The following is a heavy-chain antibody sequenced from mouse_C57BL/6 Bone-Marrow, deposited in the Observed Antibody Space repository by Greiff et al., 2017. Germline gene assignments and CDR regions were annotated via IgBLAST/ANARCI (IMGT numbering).Heavy chain of an antibody. D-gene: IGHD2-2*01. J-gene: IGHJ2*01. V-gene: IGHV5-15*01. CDR1: GFTFSDYG. CDR2: ISNLAYSI. CDR3: ARSYYGYFYFDY. Sequence: EVKLMESGGGLVQPGGSLKLSCAASGFTFSDYGMAWVRQAPRQGPEWVAFISNLAYSIYYADTVTGRFTISRENAKNTLYLEMSSLRSEDTAMYYCARSYYGYFYFDYWGQGTTLTVSS.